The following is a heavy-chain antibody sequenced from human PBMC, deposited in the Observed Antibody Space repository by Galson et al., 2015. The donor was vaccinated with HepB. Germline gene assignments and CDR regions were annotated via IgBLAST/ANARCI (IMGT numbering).Heavy chain of an antibody. CDR3: AKGGGGYSTGTSFSDY. CDR1: GFTFSSYG. D-gene: IGHD1-26*01. CDR2: IRYDGSNK. J-gene: IGHJ4*02. V-gene: IGHV3-30*02. Sequence: SLRLSCAASGFTFSSYGMHWVRQAPGKGLEWVAFIRYDGSNKYYADSVKGRFTISRDNSKNTLYLQMNSLRAEDTAVYYCAKGGGGYSTGTSFSDYWGQGTLVTVSS.